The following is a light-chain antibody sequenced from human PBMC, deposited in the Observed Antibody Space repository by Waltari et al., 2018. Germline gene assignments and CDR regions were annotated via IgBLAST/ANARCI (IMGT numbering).Light chain of an antibody. CDR1: RSAVGASDY. Sequence: QSALTPPASVSGSPGQSIPLQCSGVRSAVGASDYVSWHQHHPGKAPQLIIYDVTNRPSGVSDRFSASKSANTASLTISRLQPEDEADYYCFSQTLDGLVLFGGGTRLTVL. CDR3: FSQTLDGLVL. J-gene: IGLJ2*01. CDR2: DVT. V-gene: IGLV2-14*03.